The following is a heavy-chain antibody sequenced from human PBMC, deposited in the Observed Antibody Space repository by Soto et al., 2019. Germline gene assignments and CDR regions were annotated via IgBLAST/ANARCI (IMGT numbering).Heavy chain of an antibody. D-gene: IGHD2-21*02. J-gene: IGHJ6*02. CDR1: GYSFTTYW. V-gene: IGHV5-10-1*01. CDR2: IDPSDSYT. CDR3: ARQGVVTSGHDNMDV. Sequence: GESLKISCKGSGYSFTTYWISWVRQMPGKGLEWMGRIDPSDSYTNYSPSFQGHVTVSIDKSISTAYLQWSSLKASDTAMYYCARQGVVTSGHDNMDVWGQGTTVTVSS.